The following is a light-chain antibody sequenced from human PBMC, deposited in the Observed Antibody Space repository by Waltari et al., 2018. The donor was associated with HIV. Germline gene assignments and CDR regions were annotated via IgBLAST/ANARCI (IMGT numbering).Light chain of an antibody. CDR1: SSDVGSYNL. CDR3: CSYAGSSTLEV. J-gene: IGLJ2*01. Sequence: QSALTQPASVSGSPGQSITISCTVTSSDVGSYNLVSCYQQHPGKAPKLNIYEGSKRPSGVSNRFSGSKSGNTASLTISGLQAEDEADYYCCSYAGSSTLEVFGGGTKLTVL. V-gene: IGLV2-23*01. CDR2: EGS.